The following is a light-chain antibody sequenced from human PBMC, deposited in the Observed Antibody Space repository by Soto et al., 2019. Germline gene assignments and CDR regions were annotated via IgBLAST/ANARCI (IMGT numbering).Light chain of an antibody. CDR2: KAS. J-gene: IGKJ1*01. Sequence: DIQMTQSPSTLSASVGDRVTITCRASQSISSWLAWYQQKPGKAPKLLIYKASSLESGVPSRFSGRGAGTEFTLPISSLQPDDFAAYYCQQYHSYSRTFGHGTKVEIK. CDR3: QQYHSYSRT. CDR1: QSISSW. V-gene: IGKV1-5*03.